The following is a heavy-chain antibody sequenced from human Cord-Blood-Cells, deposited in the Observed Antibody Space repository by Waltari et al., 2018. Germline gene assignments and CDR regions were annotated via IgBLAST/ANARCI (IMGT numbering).Heavy chain of an antibody. CDR2: IYPGDSDT. CDR3: ARPRGGSPEGYFDY. CDR1: GYSFTSYC. V-gene: IGHV5-51*01. D-gene: IGHD1-26*01. J-gene: IGHJ4*02. Sequence: EVQLVQSGAEVKQPGASRKLSRTGSGYSFTSYCTAWLRKPPGKGLEWMGIIYPGDSDTRYSPSFQGQVTISADKSISTAYLQWSSLKASDTAMYYCARPRGGSPEGYFDYWGQGTLVTVSS.